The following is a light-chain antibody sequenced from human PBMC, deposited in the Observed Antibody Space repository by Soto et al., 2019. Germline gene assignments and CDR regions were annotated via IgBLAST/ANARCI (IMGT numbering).Light chain of an antibody. CDR1: QGISSV. J-gene: IGKJ5*01. CDR2: NAS. V-gene: IGKV1-13*01. Sequence: AIHLTQSPSSLSVSVGYRVTLTCRASQGISSVLACYQQKPGKAPKLLIYNASSLESGVPSRFSGSGSGTDFTLTISSLHPEDFPTYYCHQFNTYIPFGQGRRLEIK. CDR3: HQFNTYIP.